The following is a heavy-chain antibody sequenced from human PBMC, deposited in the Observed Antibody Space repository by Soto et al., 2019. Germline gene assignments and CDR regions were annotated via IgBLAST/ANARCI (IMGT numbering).Heavy chain of an antibody. J-gene: IGHJ6*01. Sequence: SVKVSCKASGCTFSSYAISWVRQAPGQGLEWMGGIIPIFGTANYAQKFQGRVTITADESTSTAYMELSSLRSEDTAVYYCARDTAAAGTPYYYGMEVLGQGTTVIVSS. D-gene: IGHD6-13*01. V-gene: IGHV1-69*13. CDR3: ARDTAAAGTPYYYGMEV. CDR1: GCTFSSYA. CDR2: IIPIFGTA.